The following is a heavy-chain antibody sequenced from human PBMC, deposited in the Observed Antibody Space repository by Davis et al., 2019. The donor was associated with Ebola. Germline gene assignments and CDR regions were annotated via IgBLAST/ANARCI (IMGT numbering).Heavy chain of an antibody. Sequence: MPSETLSLTCTVSGGSISSGGYYWSWIRQHPGKGLEWIGYIYYSGSTYYNPSLKSRVTISVDTSKNQFSLKLSSVTAADTAVYYCARLLWFRELLGNWFDPWGQGTLVTVSS. V-gene: IGHV4-31*03. CDR3: ARLLWFRELLGNWFDP. CDR1: GGSISSGGYY. CDR2: IYYSGST. J-gene: IGHJ5*02. D-gene: IGHD3-10*01.